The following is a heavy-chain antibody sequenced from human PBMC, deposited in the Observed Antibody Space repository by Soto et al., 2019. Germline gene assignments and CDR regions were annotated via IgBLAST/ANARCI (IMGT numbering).Heavy chain of an antibody. J-gene: IGHJ4*02. V-gene: IGHV3-7*01. CDR2: IKQDGSEK. CDR3: ARVFVRYSYGKDY. Sequence: EVQLVESGGGLVQPGGSLRLSCAASGFTFSSYWMSWVRQAPGKGLEWVANIKQDGSEKYYVDSVKGRFTISRDNAKNSLYLQMNSLRAEDTAVYYCARVFVRYSYGKDYWGQGTLVTVSS. D-gene: IGHD5-18*01. CDR1: GFTFSSYW.